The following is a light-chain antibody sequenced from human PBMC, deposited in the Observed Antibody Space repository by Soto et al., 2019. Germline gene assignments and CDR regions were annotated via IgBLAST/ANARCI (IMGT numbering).Light chain of an antibody. V-gene: IGKV3-15*01. CDR1: QSVSIN. CDR3: QHYNNWPPWT. J-gene: IGKJ1*01. Sequence: EIVMTQSPATLSVSLGARATLSCRASQSVSINLAWYQQKPGQAPRLLIYGASTRATGIPARFSGSGSGTEFTLTISSLQSEDFAVYYCQHYNNWPPWTFGQGTKVEIK. CDR2: GAS.